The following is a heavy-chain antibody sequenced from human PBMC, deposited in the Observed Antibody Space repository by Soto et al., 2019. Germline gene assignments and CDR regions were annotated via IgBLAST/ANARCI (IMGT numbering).Heavy chain of an antibody. V-gene: IGHV5-51*01. Sequence: GESLKISCKGSVYSYTSYRIGPVRQMPGKGLEWMGIIYPGDSDITYNPSFQGQVTISADKSISTAYLQWSSLRASDTAIYYCASGGSYTLDYWGQGSLVTVSS. D-gene: IGHD3-16*01. CDR3: ASGGSYTLDY. CDR1: VYSYTSYR. J-gene: IGHJ4*02. CDR2: IYPGDSDI.